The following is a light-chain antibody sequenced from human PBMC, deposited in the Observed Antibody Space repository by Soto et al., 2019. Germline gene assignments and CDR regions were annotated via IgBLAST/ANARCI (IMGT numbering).Light chain of an antibody. V-gene: IGKV1-12*01. Sequence: DIQMTQSPSSVPASVGDRVTITCRASQPIGIWLAWYQQKPGKAPTLLMYATSNLQSGIPSRFSGSGSGTDFTLTISSLQPEDFATYFCQQANNFPLTFGGGTKVDIK. CDR1: QPIGIW. CDR3: QQANNFPLT. CDR2: ATS. J-gene: IGKJ4*01.